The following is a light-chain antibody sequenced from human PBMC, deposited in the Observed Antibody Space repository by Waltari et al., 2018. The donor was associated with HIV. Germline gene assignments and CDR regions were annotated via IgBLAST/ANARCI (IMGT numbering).Light chain of an antibody. Sequence: QSALTQPPSASGSRGQSVTIPCTGTSSDVGAYNYVSWYQQYPGMAPKLIIYAVNKRPSGVPDRFSGAKSGNTASLTVSGLQAEDEADFYCSSYAGSAVVFGGGTRLTVL. J-gene: IGLJ2*01. CDR1: SSDVGAYNY. V-gene: IGLV2-8*01. CDR2: AVN. CDR3: SSYAGSAVV.